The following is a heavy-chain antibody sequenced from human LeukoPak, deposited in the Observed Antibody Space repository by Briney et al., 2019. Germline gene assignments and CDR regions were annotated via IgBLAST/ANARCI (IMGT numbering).Heavy chain of an antibody. J-gene: IGHJ4*02. CDR3: ASRTYYDYVWGSYDEGYFHY. CDR2: ISSSSSYI. V-gene: IGHV3-21*01. D-gene: IGHD3-16*01. Sequence: GSLRLSCSASGFTFSSYSMNWVRQAPGKGLEWVSSISSSSSYIYYADSVKGRFTISRDNAKNSLYLQMNSLRAEDTAVYYCASRTYYDYVWGSYDEGYFHYWGQGTLVTVSS. CDR1: GFTFSSYS.